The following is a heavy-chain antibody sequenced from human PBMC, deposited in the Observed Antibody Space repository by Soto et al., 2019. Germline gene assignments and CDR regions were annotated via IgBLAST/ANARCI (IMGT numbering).Heavy chain of an antibody. Sequence: QITLKESGPTLVKPTQTLTLTCTFSGFSLSTNRVGVAWIRQPPGKALEWLALIYSDDDQRYSTSLKSRPTISKDTSKNQVVLTMTNMDPVDTATYYCAHGTLWFDYWGQGTLVTVSS. J-gene: IGHJ5*01. V-gene: IGHV2-5*02. CDR1: GFSLSTNRVG. D-gene: IGHD1-1*01. CDR2: IYSDDDQ. CDR3: AHGTLWFDY.